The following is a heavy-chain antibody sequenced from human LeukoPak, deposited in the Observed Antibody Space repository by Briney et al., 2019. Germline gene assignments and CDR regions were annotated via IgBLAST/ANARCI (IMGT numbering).Heavy chain of an antibody. J-gene: IGHJ3*02. CDR2: IYPGDSDT. CDR3: ARQNYYGSGSYQGGYAFDI. Sequence: KGGESLKISCKGSGYSFTSYWIGWVRQMPGKGLEWMGIIYPGDSDTRYSSSFQGQVTISADKSISTAYLQWSSLKALDTAMYYCARQNYYGSGSYQGGYAFDIWGQGTMVTVSS. D-gene: IGHD3-10*01. V-gene: IGHV5-51*01. CDR1: GYSFTSYW.